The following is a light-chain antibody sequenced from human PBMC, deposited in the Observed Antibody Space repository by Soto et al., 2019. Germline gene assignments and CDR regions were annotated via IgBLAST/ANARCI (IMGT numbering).Light chain of an antibody. V-gene: IGLV2-23*01. Sequence: QSALTQPASVSGSPGQSITISCTGTSSDVGSYNLVSWYQQHPGKAPKLMIYEGSKRPSGVSSRFSGSKSGNTAALTISGLQAGEEADDYCCSYAGSIPYVFGNGTKLTVL. J-gene: IGLJ1*01. CDR3: CSYAGSIPYV. CDR1: SSDVGSYNL. CDR2: EGS.